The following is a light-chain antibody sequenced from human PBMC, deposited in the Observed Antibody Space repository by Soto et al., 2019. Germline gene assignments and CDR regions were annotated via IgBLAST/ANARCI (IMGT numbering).Light chain of an antibody. CDR3: QQYANSPFT. CDR2: GAS. V-gene: IGKV3-20*01. Sequence: EIVLTQSPGTLPLSPGERATLSCRASQSVSSNYLVWYQQKPGQAPRPLIYGASSRATGIPDRFSGSGSGTDFTLTISRLEPEEFAVDYCQQYANSPFTFGQGTKLEIK. J-gene: IGKJ2*01. CDR1: QSVSSNY.